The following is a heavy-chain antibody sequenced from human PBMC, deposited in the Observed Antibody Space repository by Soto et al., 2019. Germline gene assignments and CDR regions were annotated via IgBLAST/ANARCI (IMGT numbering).Heavy chain of an antibody. V-gene: IGHV1-8*01. J-gene: IGHJ5*02. Sequence: ASVKVSCKASGYTFTSYDINWVRQATGQGLEWMGWMNPNSGNTGYAQKFQGRVTMTRNTSISTAYMEPSSLRSEDTAVYYCARGVVRGVIHALNWLDPWGQGTLVTVSS. CDR2: MNPNSGNT. CDR3: ARGVVRGVIHALNWLDP. D-gene: IGHD3-10*01. CDR1: GYTFTSYD.